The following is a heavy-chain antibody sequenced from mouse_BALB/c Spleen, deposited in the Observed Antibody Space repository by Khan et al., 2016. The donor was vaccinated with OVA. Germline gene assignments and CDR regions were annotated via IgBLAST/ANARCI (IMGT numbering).Heavy chain of an antibody. CDR2: ISYSGST. V-gene: IGHV3-2*02. D-gene: IGHD2-14*01. CDR1: AYSITSDYA. Sequence: EVQLVESGPGLVKPSQSLSLTCTVTAYSITSDYAWTWIRQFPGNKLEWMGYISYSGSTSYNPSLKSRISITRDPSKNRFFLQLISVTTEDTATDYWACTRSYDRYSFFDYWGQGTTLTVSS. CDR3: ACTRSYDRYSFFDY. J-gene: IGHJ2*01.